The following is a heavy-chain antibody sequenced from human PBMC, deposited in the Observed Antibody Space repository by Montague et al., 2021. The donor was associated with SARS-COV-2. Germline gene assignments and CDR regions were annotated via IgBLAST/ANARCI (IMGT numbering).Heavy chain of an antibody. CDR2: IYYSGST. J-gene: IGHJ3*02. CDR1: GGSISSSGYY. CDR3: ARFPTSYYYDSKAAPATPDAFDI. D-gene: IGHD3-22*01. Sequence: SETLSLTCTVSGGSISSSGYYWGWIRQPPGKGLEWIGSIYYSGSTYYNPSLKSRVTISVDTSKIQFSLKLSSVTAADTAVYYCARFPTSYYYDSKAAPATPDAFDIWGQGTMVTVSS. V-gene: IGHV4-39*01.